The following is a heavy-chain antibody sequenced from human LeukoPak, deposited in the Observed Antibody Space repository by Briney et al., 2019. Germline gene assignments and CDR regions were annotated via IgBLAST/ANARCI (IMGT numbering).Heavy chain of an antibody. D-gene: IGHD3-22*01. CDR3: ARAGRGDYYDSSGYWYYFDY. Sequence: PGGSLRLSCAASGFTFSSYWMTWVRQGPGKGLEWVAVISYDGSDKYYADSVKGRFTISRDNSKNTLYLQMNSLRAEDTAVYYCARAGRGDYYDSSGYWYYFDYWGQGTLVTVSS. CDR2: ISYDGSDK. CDR1: GFTFSSYW. J-gene: IGHJ4*02. V-gene: IGHV3-30-3*01.